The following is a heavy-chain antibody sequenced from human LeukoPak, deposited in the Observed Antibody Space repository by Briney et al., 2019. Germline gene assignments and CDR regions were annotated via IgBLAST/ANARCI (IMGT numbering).Heavy chain of an antibody. D-gene: IGHD3-10*01. Sequence: PGGSLRLSCAASGFTFSSYSMNWVRRAPGKGLEWVSSISSSSSYIYYADSVKGRFTISRDNAKNSLYLQMNSLRAEDTAVYYCATQSMVRGVPYFDYWGQGTLVTVSS. CDR3: ATQSMVRGVPYFDY. CDR2: ISSSSSYI. CDR1: GFTFSSYS. J-gene: IGHJ4*02. V-gene: IGHV3-21*01.